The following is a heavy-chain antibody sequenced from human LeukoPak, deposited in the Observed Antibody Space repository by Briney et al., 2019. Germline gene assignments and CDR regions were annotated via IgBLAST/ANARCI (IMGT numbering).Heavy chain of an antibody. D-gene: IGHD6-6*01. CDR3: ARDPSSGGIAARFDY. CDR2: INPSGGST. Sequence: ASVKVSCKASGYTFTSYYMHWVRQAPGQGLEWMGIINPSGGSTSYAQKFQGRVTMTRDTSTSTVYMELSSLRSEDTAVYYCARDPSSGGIAARFDYWGQGTLVTVSS. J-gene: IGHJ4*02. CDR1: GYTFTSYY. V-gene: IGHV1-46*01.